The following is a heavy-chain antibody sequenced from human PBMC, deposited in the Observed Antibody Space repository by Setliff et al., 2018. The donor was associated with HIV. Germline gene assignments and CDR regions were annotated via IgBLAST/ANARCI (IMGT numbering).Heavy chain of an antibody. J-gene: IGHJ4*02. CDR2: ISYSGST. CDR3: ARLNYRDSGYRGYFDY. D-gene: IGHD3-22*01. Sequence: PSETLSLTCTVSGGSISSFFWSWIRQPPGKGLEWIGHISYSGSTNYNPSLKSRVTISGDTSKNQFSLKLSSVTAADTAVYYCARLNYRDSGYRGYFDYWGQGTLVTVSS. V-gene: IGHV4-59*08. CDR1: GGSISSFF.